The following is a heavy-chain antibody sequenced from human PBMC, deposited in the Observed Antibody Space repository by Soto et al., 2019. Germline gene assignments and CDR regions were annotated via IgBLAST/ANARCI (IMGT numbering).Heavy chain of an antibody. CDR1: GGTFSSYA. V-gene: IGHV1-69*13. J-gene: IGHJ5*02. D-gene: IGHD6-19*01. CDR2: IIPIFGTA. CDR3: ARDQVAVAGTGRSNWFDP. Sequence: SVKVSCKASGGTFSSYAISWVRQAPGQGLEWMGGIIPIFGTANYAQKFQGRVTITADESTSTAYMELSSLRSEDTAVYYCARDQVAVAGTGRSNWFDPWGQGTLVTVSS.